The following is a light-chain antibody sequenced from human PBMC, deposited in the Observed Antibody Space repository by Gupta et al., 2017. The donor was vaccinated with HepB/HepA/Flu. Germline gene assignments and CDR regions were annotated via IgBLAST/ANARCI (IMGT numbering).Light chain of an antibody. CDR2: ENN. Sequence: SYDLTQPPSVSVSPGQTASITCSGDKLGNKYAYWFQQRPGQSPVLVIYENNKRPSGIPERVSGSNSGNTASMTISGTQPVDESYYYCQTWDSTTVILGGGTKVTVL. CDR3: QTWDSTTVI. CDR1: KLGNKY. V-gene: IGLV3-1*01. J-gene: IGLJ2*01.